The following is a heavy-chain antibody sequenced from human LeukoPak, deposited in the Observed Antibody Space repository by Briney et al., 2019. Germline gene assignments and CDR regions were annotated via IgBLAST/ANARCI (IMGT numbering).Heavy chain of an antibody. J-gene: IGHJ5*02. D-gene: IGHD2-2*01. CDR2: INAGNGNT. Sequence: ASVKVSCKASGYTFTSYAMNWVRQAPGQRLEWMGWINAGNGNTKYSQKFQGRVTITRDTSASTAYMELSSLRSEDTAVYYCARGLLRGIVVVPAAMFDPWGQGTLVTVSS. CDR3: ARGLLRGIVVVPAAMFDP. CDR1: GYTFTSYA. V-gene: IGHV1-3*01.